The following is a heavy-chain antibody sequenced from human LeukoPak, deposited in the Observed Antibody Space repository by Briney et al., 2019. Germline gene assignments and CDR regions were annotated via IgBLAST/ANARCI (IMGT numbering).Heavy chain of an antibody. CDR1: GFTVSSNY. Sequence: GGSLRLSCAASGFTVSSNYMSWVRQAPGKGLEWVSVVYSGGSTYYADSVKGRFTISRDNSKNTLYLQMNSLRAEDTAVYYCARDSVPRDSSGYYSAFDIWGQGTMVTVSS. CDR3: ARDSVPRDSSGYYSAFDI. CDR2: VYSGGST. V-gene: IGHV3-66*01. J-gene: IGHJ3*02. D-gene: IGHD3-22*01.